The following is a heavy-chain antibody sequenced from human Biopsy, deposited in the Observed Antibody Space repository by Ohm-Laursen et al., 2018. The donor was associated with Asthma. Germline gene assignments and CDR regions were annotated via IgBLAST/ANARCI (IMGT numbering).Heavy chain of an antibody. CDR3: ARTYYYFLTGQVNDAFAL. D-gene: IGHD3-9*01. CDR1: GYTFIHYA. V-gene: IGHV1-3*01. Sequence: ASVKVSCKASGYTFIHYAIHWVRQAPGQRLEWMGWINAGNGNTKYSQKFQGRVTITRDTSASTAYMDLRSLRSEDTAMYYCARTYYYFLTGQVNDAFALWGQGTMVTVSS. J-gene: IGHJ3*01. CDR2: INAGNGNT.